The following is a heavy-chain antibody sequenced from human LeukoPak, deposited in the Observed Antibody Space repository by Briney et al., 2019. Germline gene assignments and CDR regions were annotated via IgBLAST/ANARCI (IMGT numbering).Heavy chain of an antibody. J-gene: IGHJ4*02. D-gene: IGHD3-22*01. CDR1: GFTFSSYS. CDR3: ATRGPDSSGFYRFDY. V-gene: IGHV3-48*04. CDR2: ISSSGSTM. Sequence: GGSLRLSCAASGFTFSSYSMNWVRQAPGKGLEWVSFISSSGSTMYYADSVKGRFTISRDNAKNSLYLQMNSLRAEDTAVYYCATRGPDSSGFYRFDYWGQGTLVTVSS.